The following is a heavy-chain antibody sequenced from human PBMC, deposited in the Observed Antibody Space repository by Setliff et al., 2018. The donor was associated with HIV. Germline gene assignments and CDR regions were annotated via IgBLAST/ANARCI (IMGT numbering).Heavy chain of an antibody. J-gene: IGHJ4*02. V-gene: IGHV4-59*01. Sequence: LSLTCTVSGDSISSYYWSWIRQPPGKGLEWIGYIYYSGSTNYNPSLKSRVTISVDTSKNQLSLKLSSVTAADTAVYYCARQVGNKVLFDSWGQGTRVTVSS. CDR3: ARQVGNKVLFDS. CDR2: IYYSGST. D-gene: IGHD7-27*01. CDR1: GDSISSYY.